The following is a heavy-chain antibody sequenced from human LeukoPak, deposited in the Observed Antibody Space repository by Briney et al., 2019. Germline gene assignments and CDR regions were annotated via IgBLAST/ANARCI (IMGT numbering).Heavy chain of an antibody. CDR2: MNPNSGNT. Sequence: ASVKVSCKASGYTLTSYDINWVRQATGQGLEWMGWMNPNSGNTGYAQKFQGRVTITRNTSISTAYMELSSLRSEDTAVYYCERGPHRVLYYYYYMDVWGKGTTVTVSS. J-gene: IGHJ6*03. CDR1: GYTLTSYD. D-gene: IGHD6-6*01. CDR3: ERGPHRVLYYYYYMDV. V-gene: IGHV1-8*03.